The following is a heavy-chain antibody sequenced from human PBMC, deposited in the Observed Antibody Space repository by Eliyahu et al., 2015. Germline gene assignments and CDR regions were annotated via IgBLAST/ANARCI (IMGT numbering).Heavy chain of an antibody. D-gene: IGHD2-15*01. V-gene: IGHV1-3*01. J-gene: IGHJ4*02. CDR1: GYTFTSYA. CDR3: ARGYCSGGSCWPIWRY. Sequence: QVQLVQSGAEVKKPGASVKVSCKASGYTFTSYAMHWVRQAPGQRLEWMGWINAGNGNTKYSQKFQGRVTITRDTSASTAYMELSSLRSEDTAVYYCARGYCSGGSCWPIWRYWGQGTLVTVSS. CDR2: INAGNGNT.